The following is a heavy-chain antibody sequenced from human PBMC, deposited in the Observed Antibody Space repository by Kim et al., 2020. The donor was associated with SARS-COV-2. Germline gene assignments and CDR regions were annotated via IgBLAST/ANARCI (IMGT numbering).Heavy chain of an antibody. J-gene: IGHJ6*02. CDR2: IWYDGSNK. D-gene: IGHD3-22*01. Sequence: GGSLRLSCAASGFTFSSYGMHWVRQAPGKGLEWVAVIWYDGSNKYYADSVKGRFTISRDNSKNTLYLQMNSLRAEDTAVYYCARAQPPPTMIVSHGYGMGVWGQGTTVTVSS. CDR1: GFTFSSYG. CDR3: ARAQPPPTMIVSHGYGMGV. V-gene: IGHV3-33*01.